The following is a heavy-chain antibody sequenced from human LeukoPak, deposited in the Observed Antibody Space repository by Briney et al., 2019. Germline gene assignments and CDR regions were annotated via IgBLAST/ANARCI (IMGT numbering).Heavy chain of an antibody. CDR1: GFTFSSYA. V-gene: IGHV3-23*01. D-gene: IGHD1-26*01. CDR3: AKDVSSPGSYLLDY. CDR2: ISGSGGST. Sequence: GGSLRLSCAASGFTFSSYAMSWVRQAPGKGLEWVSTISGSGGSTYYADSVKGRFTISRDNSKNTLYLQMNSLRAEDTAVYYCAKDVSSPGSYLLDYWGQGTLVTVSS. J-gene: IGHJ4*02.